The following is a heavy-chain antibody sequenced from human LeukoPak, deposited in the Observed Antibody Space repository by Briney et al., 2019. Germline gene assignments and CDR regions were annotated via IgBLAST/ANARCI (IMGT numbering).Heavy chain of an antibody. J-gene: IGHJ2*01. CDR1: GGSINKYH. V-gene: IGHV4-59*01. CDR3: ARDPGDGYSVWYFDL. Sequence: PSETLSLTCTVSGGSINKYHWSWIRQPPGKGLEWIGYIYYTGSTSYNPSLKSRVTISVDTSKNQFSLKVSSVTAADTALYYCARDPGDGYSVWYFDLWGRGTLVTVSS. D-gene: IGHD5-24*01. CDR2: IYYTGST.